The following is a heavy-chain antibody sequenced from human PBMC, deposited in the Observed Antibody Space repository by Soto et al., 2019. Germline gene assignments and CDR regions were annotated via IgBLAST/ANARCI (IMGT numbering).Heavy chain of an antibody. CDR2: IYYSGST. V-gene: IGHV4-39*01. Sequence: SETLSLTCTVSGGSISSSSYYWGWIRQPPGKGLEWIGSIYYSGSTYYNPSLKSRVTISVDTSKNQFSLKLSSVTAADTAVYYCARQAPRIQLWLKSGDFDYWGQGTLVTVSS. J-gene: IGHJ4*02. CDR1: GGSISSSSYY. D-gene: IGHD5-18*01. CDR3: ARQAPRIQLWLKSGDFDY.